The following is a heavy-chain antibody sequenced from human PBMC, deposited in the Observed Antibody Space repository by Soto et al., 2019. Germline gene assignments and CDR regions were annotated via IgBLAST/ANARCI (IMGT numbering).Heavy chain of an antibody. V-gene: IGHV5-10-1*01. J-gene: IGHJ6*02. CDR1: GYSFTSYW. D-gene: IGHD6-19*01. Sequence: PGEALESSCNGSGYSFTSYWISWVRQMHGKCLEWMGRIDPSDSYTNYSPSFQGHVTISADKSISTAYLQWSSLKASDTAMYYCARLRVAVAGTGYYYYGMDVWGQGTTVTVSS. CDR2: IDPSDSYT. CDR3: ARLRVAVAGTGYYYYGMDV.